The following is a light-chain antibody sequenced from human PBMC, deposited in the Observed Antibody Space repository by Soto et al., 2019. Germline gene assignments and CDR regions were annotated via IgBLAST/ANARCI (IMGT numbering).Light chain of an antibody. V-gene: IGKV3-20*01. CDR3: QQYGSSPPLT. CDR1: QSVSSNH. Sequence: DIVLTQSPGTLSLSPGERATLYLMASQSVSSNHLAWYQHKPGQAPRLLIHGGSSRATGIPVRFSGSGSGTDFTLTISSLEPEAFAVYYCQQYGSSPPLTFGGGTKVDIK. CDR2: GGS. J-gene: IGKJ4*01.